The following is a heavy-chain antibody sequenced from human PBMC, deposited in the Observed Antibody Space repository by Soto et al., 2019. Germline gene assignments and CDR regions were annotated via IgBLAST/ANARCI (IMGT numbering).Heavy chain of an antibody. CDR1: GFTFSSYA. J-gene: IGHJ5*02. CDR2: ISYDGSNK. V-gene: IGHV3-30-3*01. CDR3: ATKLDP. Sequence: HPGGSLRLSCAASGFTFSSYAMHWVRQAPGKGLEWVAVISYDGSNKYYADSVKGRFTISRDDSKNTLYLQMNSLRAEDTAVYYCATKLDPWGQGTLVTVSS.